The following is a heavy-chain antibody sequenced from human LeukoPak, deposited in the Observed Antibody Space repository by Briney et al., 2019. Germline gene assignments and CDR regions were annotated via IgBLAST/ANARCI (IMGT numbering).Heavy chain of an antibody. CDR2: ISYDGSNK. CDR3: ASNVLLWFGELRAPYFDY. J-gene: IGHJ4*02. Sequence: GSLRLSCAASGFTFSSYAMHWVRQAPGKGLEWVAVISYDGSNKYYADSVKGRFTISRVNSKNTLYLQMNSLRAEDTAVYYCASNVLLWFGELRAPYFDYWGQGTLVTVSS. V-gene: IGHV3-30-3*01. D-gene: IGHD3-10*01. CDR1: GFTFSSYA.